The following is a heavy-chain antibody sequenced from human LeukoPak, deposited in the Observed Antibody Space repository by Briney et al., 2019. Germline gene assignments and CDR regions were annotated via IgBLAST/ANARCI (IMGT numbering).Heavy chain of an antibody. Sequence: SETLSLTCTVSGGSISSYSWSWIRQPAGKGLEWIGRIYSNGSTNYNPSLKSRVTMSVDTSKNQFSLNLSSVTAADTAVHYCARDFHSSGWYPRRYYYMDVWGKGTTVTVSS. J-gene: IGHJ6*03. CDR1: GGSISSYS. V-gene: IGHV4-4*07. CDR2: IYSNGST. CDR3: ARDFHSSGWYPRRYYYMDV. D-gene: IGHD6-19*01.